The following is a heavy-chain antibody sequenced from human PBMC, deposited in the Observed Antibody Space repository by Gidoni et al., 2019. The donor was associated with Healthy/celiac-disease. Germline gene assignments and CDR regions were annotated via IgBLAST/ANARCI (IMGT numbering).Heavy chain of an antibody. D-gene: IGHD1-26*01. Sequence: QVQLQQWGAGLLKPSATLSLTCAVSGGSFSGYYRSWIRQPPGKGLEWIGEINHSGSTNYNPSLKSRVTISVDTSKNQFSLKLSSVTAADTAVYYCARYSGSYGGDYWGQGTLVTVSS. CDR2: INHSGST. J-gene: IGHJ4*02. CDR1: GGSFSGYY. CDR3: ARYSGSYGGDY. V-gene: IGHV4-34*01.